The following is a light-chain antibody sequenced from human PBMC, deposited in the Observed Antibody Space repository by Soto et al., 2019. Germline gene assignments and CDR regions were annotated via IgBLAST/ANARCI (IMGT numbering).Light chain of an antibody. Sequence: EIGMTQSPATLSLSPGERAALYCSASQSINSALAWYQQKPGQPPRLLIYGASTRATGVPARFTGSESGSEFTLTISGLQSEDFAVYYCQQGHNWPLTFGQGTRLEI. CDR1: QSINSA. J-gene: IGKJ2*01. CDR2: GAS. V-gene: IGKV3-15*01. CDR3: QQGHNWPLT.